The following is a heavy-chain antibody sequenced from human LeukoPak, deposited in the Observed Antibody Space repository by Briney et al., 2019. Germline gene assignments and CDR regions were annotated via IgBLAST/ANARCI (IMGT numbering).Heavy chain of an antibody. D-gene: IGHD6-19*01. CDR1: GFTFSSYA. CDR2: ISGSGGST. V-gene: IGHV3-23*01. Sequence: GGSLRLSCAPSGFTFSSYAMSWVRQAPGKGLEWVSAISGSGGSTYYADSVKGRFTISRDNSKNTLYLQMNSLRAEDTAVYYCTKDGNSSGWFNTYWGQGTLVTVSS. J-gene: IGHJ4*02. CDR3: TKDGNSSGWFNTY.